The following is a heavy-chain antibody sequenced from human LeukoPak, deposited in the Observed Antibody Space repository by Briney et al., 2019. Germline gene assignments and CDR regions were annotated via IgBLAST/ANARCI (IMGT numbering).Heavy chain of an antibody. CDR1: GATLHSFA. Sequence: GGSLRLSCAASGATLHSFAMSWVRQAPGKGLEWLAVTSGTDEITHYTDSVRGRFIISTDSSKKSLYLQMNSLRAEDTAVYYCTKDLMTGFSSGWYFGYWGLGTLVTVSS. J-gene: IGHJ4*02. D-gene: IGHD6-19*01. CDR3: TKDLMTGFSSGWYFGY. CDR2: TSGTDEIT. V-gene: IGHV3-23*01.